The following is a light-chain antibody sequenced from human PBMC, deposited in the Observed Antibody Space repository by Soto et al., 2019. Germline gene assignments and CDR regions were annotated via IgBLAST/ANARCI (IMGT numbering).Light chain of an antibody. J-gene: IGKJ1*01. CDR3: QQYNNWPPWT. V-gene: IGKV3-15*01. CDR2: STS. CDR1: QSISSN. Sequence: VMTQSPATLSVSPGERATLSCRASQSISSNLAWYQQEPGQAPRLLIYSTSTRATGVPARFSGSGSGTEFTLTISSLQSEDSAVYYCQQYNNWPPWTFGLGTKVDIK.